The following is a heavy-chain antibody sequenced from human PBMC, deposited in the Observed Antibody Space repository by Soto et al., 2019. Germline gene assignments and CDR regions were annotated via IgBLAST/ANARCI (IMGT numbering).Heavy chain of an antibody. CDR2: INPATGAA. V-gene: IGHV1-2*02. CDR1: GYPVTAYY. CDR3: ARGGGVGVAGSAAFDM. D-gene: IGHD3-3*01. J-gene: IGHJ3*02. Sequence: QLHLVQSGAVVKKPGASVTVSCSASGYPVTAYYMHWVRQAPGRGLEWMGGINPATGAAKYTQTFQGRATMTRDTAPSTVFMEMGGLTSGDTAVFFCARGGGVGVAGSAAFDMWGQGTLVTVSS.